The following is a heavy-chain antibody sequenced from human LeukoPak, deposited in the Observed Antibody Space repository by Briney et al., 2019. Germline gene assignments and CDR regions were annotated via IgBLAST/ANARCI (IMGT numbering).Heavy chain of an antibody. CDR1: GFTFSSYR. D-gene: IGHD3-9*01. CDR3: ARWDDLFLIDF. Sequence: GGSLRLSCAVSGFTFSSYRMSWVRQAPGKGLEWVSSISTSSSSKYYADSVKGRFTVSRDNAKNSLDLQMNSLRAEDTAVYYCARWDDLFLIDFWGQGTLVTVSS. CDR2: ISTSSSSK. J-gene: IGHJ4*02. V-gene: IGHV3-21*01.